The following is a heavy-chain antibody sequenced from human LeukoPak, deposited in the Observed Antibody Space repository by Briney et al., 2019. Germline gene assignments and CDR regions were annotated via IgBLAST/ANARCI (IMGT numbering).Heavy chain of an antibody. D-gene: IGHD2-2*01. J-gene: IGHJ4*02. CDR2: ISTSSSII. V-gene: IGHV3-48*01. Sequence: GGSLRLSCAASGFTFSTYSMNWVRQAPGKGLEWVSYISTSSSIIYYAGSVKGRFTISRDNAKNSLYLQMNSLRAEDTAVYFCARDCSSTICYDTPDFDYWGQGTLVTVSS. CDR3: ARDCSSTICYDTPDFDY. CDR1: GFTFSTYS.